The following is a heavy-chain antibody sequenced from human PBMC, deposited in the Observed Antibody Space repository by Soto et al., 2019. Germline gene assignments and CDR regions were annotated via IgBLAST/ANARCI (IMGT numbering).Heavy chain of an antibody. D-gene: IGHD3-10*01. Sequence: QVQLQESGPGLVKPSGTLSLTCAVSGGSISSSNWWSWVRQPPGKGLEWIGEIYHSGNTNYNPSPQSRDTIAVDKSTHPCSLKLSSVTAADTAVYYCARRWGEGWVGYWGQGTLVTVSS. V-gene: IGHV4-4*02. J-gene: IGHJ4*02. CDR2: IYHSGNT. CDR1: GGSISSSNW. CDR3: ARRWGEGWVGY.